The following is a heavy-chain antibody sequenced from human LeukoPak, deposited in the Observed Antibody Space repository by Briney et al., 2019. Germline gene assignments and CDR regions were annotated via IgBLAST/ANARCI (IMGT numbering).Heavy chain of an antibody. J-gene: IGHJ4*02. V-gene: IGHV1-18*01. Sequence: ASVKVSCKASGYIFVNFGISWVRQAPRQGLEWVGWISAYNGNTNYAQKFRGRVTMITDTSTNTAYMELRNLGSDDTAMYFCARDSSAYTRHFDYWGQGSLVTVSS. CDR2: ISAYNGNT. D-gene: IGHD3-22*01. CDR1: GYIFVNFG. CDR3: ARDSSAYTRHFDY.